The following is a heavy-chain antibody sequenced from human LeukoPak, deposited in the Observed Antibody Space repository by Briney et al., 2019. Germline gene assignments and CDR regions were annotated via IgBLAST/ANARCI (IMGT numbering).Heavy chain of an antibody. CDR3: AKLTGDQDY. CDR1: GFTFSSYA. D-gene: IGHD7-27*01. Sequence: GGSLRLSCAASGFTFSSYAMSCVRQAPGEGLECVSTISASGANTYYADPVKGRFTISRDNSKNTLYLQMNSLGAEDTAIYYCAKLTGDQDYWGQGALVTVSS. CDR2: ISASGANT. J-gene: IGHJ4*02. V-gene: IGHV3-23*01.